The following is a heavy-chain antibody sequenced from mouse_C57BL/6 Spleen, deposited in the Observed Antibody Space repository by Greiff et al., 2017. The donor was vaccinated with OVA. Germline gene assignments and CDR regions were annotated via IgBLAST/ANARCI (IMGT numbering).Heavy chain of an antibody. D-gene: IGHD1-1*01. CDR3: ARGGGYYYGSSPYYFDY. V-gene: IGHV1-69*01. CDR1: GYTFTSYW. Sequence: QVQLQQPGAELVMPGASVKLSCKASGYTFTSYWMHWVKQRPGQGLEWIGEIDPSDSYTNYNQKFKGKSTLTVDKSSSTAYMQLSSLTSEDSAVYYCARGGGYYYGSSPYYFDYWGQGTTLTVSS. CDR2: IDPSDSYT. J-gene: IGHJ2*01.